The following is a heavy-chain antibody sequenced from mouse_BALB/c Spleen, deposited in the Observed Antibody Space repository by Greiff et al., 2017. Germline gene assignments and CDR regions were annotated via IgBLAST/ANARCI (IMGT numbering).Heavy chain of an antibody. CDR3: ARQGKTAPMDY. CDR1: GFTFSSYG. V-gene: IGHV5-6*01. CDR2: ISSGGSYT. Sequence: EVKLMESGGDLVKPGGSLKLSCAASGFTFSSYGMSWVRQTPDKRLEWVATISSGGSYTYYPDSVKGRFTISRDNAKNTLYLQMSSLKSEDTAMYYCARQGKTAPMDYWGQGTSVTVSS. J-gene: IGHJ4*01. D-gene: IGHD3-2*01.